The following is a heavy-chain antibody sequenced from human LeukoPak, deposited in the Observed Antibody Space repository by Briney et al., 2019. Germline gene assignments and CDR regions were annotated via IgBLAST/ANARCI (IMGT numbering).Heavy chain of an antibody. Sequence: PSETLSLTCTVSGGSVSSYYWSWIRQPPGKGLEWIGRIYTSGSTNYNPSLKSRVTMSVDTSKNQFFLKLSSVTAADTAVYYCARDPDYGDYGGAYFDYWGQGTLVTVSS. CDR1: GGSVSSYY. V-gene: IGHV4-4*07. CDR3: ARDPDYGDYGGAYFDY. D-gene: IGHD4-17*01. J-gene: IGHJ4*02. CDR2: IYTSGST.